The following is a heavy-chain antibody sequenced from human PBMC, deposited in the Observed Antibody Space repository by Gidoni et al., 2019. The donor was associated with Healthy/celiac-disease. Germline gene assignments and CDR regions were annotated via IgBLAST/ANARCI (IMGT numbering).Heavy chain of an antibody. J-gene: IGHJ3*02. CDR2: INHSGST. V-gene: IGHV4-34*01. Sequence: QVQLQQWGAGLLKPSETLSLTCAVYGGSFSGYYWSWIRQPPGKGLEWIGEINHSGSTNYNPSLKSRVTISVDTSKNQFSLKLSSVTAADTAVYYCARAPLLYDFWTHDAFDIWGQGTMVTVSS. CDR1: GGSFSGYY. D-gene: IGHD3-3*01. CDR3: ARAPLLYDFWTHDAFDI.